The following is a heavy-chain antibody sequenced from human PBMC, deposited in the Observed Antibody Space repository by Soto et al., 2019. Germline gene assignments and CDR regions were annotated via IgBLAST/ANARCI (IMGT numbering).Heavy chain of an antibody. Sequence: QVQLAQSGAEVKKPGSSVKVSCKASGGTFSSYTISWVRQAPGQGLEWMGRIIPILGIANYAQKFQGRVTITADKSTSTAYMELSSLRSEDTAVYYCARDRKGTGTTGYYYYYYMDVWGKGTTVTGSS. CDR2: IIPILGIA. D-gene: IGHD1-7*01. CDR3: ARDRKGTGTTGYYYYYYMDV. V-gene: IGHV1-69*08. CDR1: GGTFSSYT. J-gene: IGHJ6*03.